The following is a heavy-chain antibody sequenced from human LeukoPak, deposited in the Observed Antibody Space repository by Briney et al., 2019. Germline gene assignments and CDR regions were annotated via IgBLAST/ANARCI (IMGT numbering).Heavy chain of an antibody. D-gene: IGHD3-3*01. Sequence: PGGSLRLSCVASGFTFSSYAMSWVRQTPGKGLEWVSAISGSGGSTYYADSVTGRFTISRDNSKNTLFLQMSSLRAEDTAPYYCAKSVAIYFYYGLDVWGQGTTVTVSS. J-gene: IGHJ6*02. V-gene: IGHV3-23*01. CDR1: GFTFSSYA. CDR2: ISGSGGST. CDR3: AKSVAIYFYYGLDV.